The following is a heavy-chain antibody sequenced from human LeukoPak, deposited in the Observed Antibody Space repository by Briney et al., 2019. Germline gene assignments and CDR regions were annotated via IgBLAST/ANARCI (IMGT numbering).Heavy chain of an antibody. V-gene: IGHV1-8*01. Sequence: ASVKVSCKASGYTFTSYDINWVRQATGQGLEWMGWMNPNSGNTGYAQKFQGRVTITADKSTSTAYMELSSLRSEDTAVYYCARYPPSGYGDYDGGMDVWGQGTTVTVSS. CDR1: GYTFTSYD. CDR2: MNPNSGNT. CDR3: ARYPPSGYGDYDGGMDV. J-gene: IGHJ6*02. D-gene: IGHD4-17*01.